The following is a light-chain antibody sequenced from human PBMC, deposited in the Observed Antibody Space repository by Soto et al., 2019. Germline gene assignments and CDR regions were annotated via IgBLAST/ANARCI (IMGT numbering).Light chain of an antibody. V-gene: IGLV1-51*01. CDR2: DNN. J-gene: IGLJ2*01. CDR3: ATWDSSLSAGV. Sequence: QSVLTQPPSVSAAPGQKVTISCSGSSSNIGNHYVSWYQHLPGAAPRLLIYDNNNRPSGIPDRFSASKTGTSATLGITGLQTGDEADYYCATWDSSLSAGVFGGGTKLTVL. CDR1: SSNIGNHY.